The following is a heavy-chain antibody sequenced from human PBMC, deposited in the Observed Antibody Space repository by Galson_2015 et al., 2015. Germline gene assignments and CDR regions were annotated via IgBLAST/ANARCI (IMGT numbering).Heavy chain of an antibody. CDR1: GFTLSTHA. D-gene: IGHD3-10*02. V-gene: IGHV3-23*01. J-gene: IGHJ4*02. CDR2: ISGAGGNT. Sequence: SLRLSCAASGFTLSTHAMNWVRQAPGKGLEWVSAISGAGGNTYYADSVKGRFTISRDNSKYTLFLQMNSLRAEDTAVYYCAYVPDYWGQGTLVTVSS. CDR3: AYVPDY.